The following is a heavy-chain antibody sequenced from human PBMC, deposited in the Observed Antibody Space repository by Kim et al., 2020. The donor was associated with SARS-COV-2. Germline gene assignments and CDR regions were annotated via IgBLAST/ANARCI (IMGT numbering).Heavy chain of an antibody. Sequence: ASVKVSCKASGYTFTSYYMHWVRQAPGQGLEWMGIINPSGGSTSYAQKFQGRVTMTRDTSTSTVYMELSSLRSEDTAVYYCARERYSSGSSGGWFDPWGQGTLVTVSS. CDR3: ARERYSSGSSGGWFDP. J-gene: IGHJ5*02. D-gene: IGHD3-22*01. CDR2: INPSGGST. V-gene: IGHV1-46*01. CDR1: GYTFTSYY.